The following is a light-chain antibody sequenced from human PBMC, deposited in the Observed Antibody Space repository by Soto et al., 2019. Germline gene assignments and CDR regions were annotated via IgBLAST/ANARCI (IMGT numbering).Light chain of an antibody. CDR2: GAS. J-gene: IGKJ3*01. V-gene: IGKV3-20*01. CDR3: QQYGNAPFT. Sequence: EIVLTQSPGPLSFSPGERATLTCRASQSVSSSYLAWFQQKPGQAPRLLIYGASRRATGIPDRFSGSGSGTEFTLTISRLQPEDFAVYYCQQYGNAPFTFGPGTKVDIK. CDR1: QSVSSSY.